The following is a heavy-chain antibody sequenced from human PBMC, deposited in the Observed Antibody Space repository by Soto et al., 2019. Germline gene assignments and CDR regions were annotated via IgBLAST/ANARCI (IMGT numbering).Heavy chain of an antibody. CDR1: GVSLSTGGVG. CDR2: IYWDDDQ. J-gene: IGHJ4*02. V-gene: IGHV2-5*02. D-gene: IGHD2-15*01. Sequence: QITLKESGPTLVKPTQTLTLTCNVSGVSLSTGGVGVGWIRQPPGKALEWLALIYWDDDQRSSPSLKSRLTITKDTSKNQVVLTMTNMAPEDTATYYCAHMRAATFDYWGQGTLVTVSS. CDR3: AHMRAATFDY.